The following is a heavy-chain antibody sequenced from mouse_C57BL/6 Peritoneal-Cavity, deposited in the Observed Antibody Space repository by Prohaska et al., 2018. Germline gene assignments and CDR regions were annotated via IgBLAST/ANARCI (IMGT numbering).Heavy chain of an antibody. CDR2: IFHGSGST. D-gene: IGHD2-5*01. J-gene: IGHJ4*01. V-gene: IGHV1-75*01. CDR3: ARPDSNGAMDY. Sequence: QVQLQQSGPELVKPGASVKISCKASGYTFTDYYINWVKQRPGQGLEWIGWIFHGSGSTYYNEKFKGKATLTVDKATSTAYMLISSLTSEDSAVYFCARPDSNGAMDYWGQGTSVTVSS. CDR1: GYTFTDYY.